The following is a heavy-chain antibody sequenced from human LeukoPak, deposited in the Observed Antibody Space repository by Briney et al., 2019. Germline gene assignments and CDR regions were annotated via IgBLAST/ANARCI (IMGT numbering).Heavy chain of an antibody. CDR3: ARFSTGTTLRYFDY. Sequence: GGSLRLSCAASGFTFSSYSMNWVRQAPGKGLEWVSSISSSSSYIYYADSVKGRFTISRDNAKNSLYLQMNSLRAEDTAVYYCARFSTGTTLRYFDYWGQGTLVTVSS. CDR2: ISSSSSYI. V-gene: IGHV3-21*01. J-gene: IGHJ4*02. D-gene: IGHD1-1*01. CDR1: GFTFSSYS.